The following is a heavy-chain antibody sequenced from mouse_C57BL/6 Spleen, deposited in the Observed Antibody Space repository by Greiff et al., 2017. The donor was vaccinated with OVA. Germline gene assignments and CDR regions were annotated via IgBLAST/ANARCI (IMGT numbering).Heavy chain of an antibody. CDR3: ASPHYYGSSFYAMDY. CDR2: INPNNGGT. D-gene: IGHD1-1*01. J-gene: IGHJ4*01. CDR1: GYTFTDYN. V-gene: IGHV1-22*01. Sequence: EVQLQQSGPELVKPGASVKMSCKASGYTFTDYNMHWVKQSHGKSLEWIGYINPNNGGTSYNQKFKGKATLTVNKSSSTAYMELRSLTSEDSAVYYCASPHYYGSSFYAMDYWGQGTSVTVSS.